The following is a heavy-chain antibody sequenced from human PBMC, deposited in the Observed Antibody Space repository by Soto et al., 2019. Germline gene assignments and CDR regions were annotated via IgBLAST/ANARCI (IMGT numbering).Heavy chain of an antibody. Sequence: EVQLVESGGGLVKPGGSLRLSCAASGFTFSSYSMNWVRQAPGKGLEWVSSISSSSSYIYYAYSVKGRFTISRDNAKNSLYLQMNSLRAEDTGVNCCGRVWGQIPLVRGVISQRTYFMEVWVQVTTVSVSS. CDR1: GFTFSSYS. CDR2: ISSSSSYI. J-gene: IGHJ6*02. V-gene: IGHV3-21*01. D-gene: IGHD3-10*01. CDR3: GRVWGQIPLVRGVISQRTYFMEV.